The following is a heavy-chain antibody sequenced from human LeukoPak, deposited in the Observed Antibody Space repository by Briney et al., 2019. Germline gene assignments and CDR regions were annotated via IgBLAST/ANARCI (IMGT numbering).Heavy chain of an antibody. V-gene: IGHV3-15*01. CDR2: IKSKTDGATT. Sequence: PGGSLRLSCAASGFTFSNAWMSWGRQAPGKGLEWVGRIKSKTDGATTDYAAPVKGRFTISRDDSKNTLNLQMNSLKTEDTAVYYCTTGTGGYCSSTSCYRDLDYWGQGTLVTVAS. CDR1: GFTFSNAW. D-gene: IGHD2-2*01. CDR3: TTGTGGYCSSTSCYRDLDY. J-gene: IGHJ4*02.